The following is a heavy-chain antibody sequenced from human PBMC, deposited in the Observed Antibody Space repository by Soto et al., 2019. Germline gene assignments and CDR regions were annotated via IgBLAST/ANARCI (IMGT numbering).Heavy chain of an antibody. D-gene: IGHD6-19*01. CDR3: ARDSSGWYFGAFDI. Sequence: ASVKVSCKASGYTFANYDMDWVRQAPGQRLEWMAWINPGNGNTNYAQKLQGRVTMTTDTSTSTAYMELRSLRSDDTAVYYCARDSSGWYFGAFDIWGQGTMVT. CDR1: GYTFANYD. V-gene: IGHV1-3*01. J-gene: IGHJ3*02. CDR2: INPGNGNT.